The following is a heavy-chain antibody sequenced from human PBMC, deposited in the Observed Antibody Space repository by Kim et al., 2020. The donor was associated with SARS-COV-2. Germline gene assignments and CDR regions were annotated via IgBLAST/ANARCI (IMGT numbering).Heavy chain of an antibody. D-gene: IGHD6-19*01. CDR3: ATDSPRYSSGLHFFDY. V-gene: IGHV3-33*01. Sequence: GGSLRLSCAASGFTFSSYGMHWVRQAPGKGLEWVAVIWYDGSNKYYADSVKGRFTISRDNSKNTLYLQMNSLRAEDTAEYYWATDSPRYSSGLHFFDYWGQGTLVTVSS. CDR2: IWYDGSNK. CDR1: GFTFSSYG. J-gene: IGHJ4*02.